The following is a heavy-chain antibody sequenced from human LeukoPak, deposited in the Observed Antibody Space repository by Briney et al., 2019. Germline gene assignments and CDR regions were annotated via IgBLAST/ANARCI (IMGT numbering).Heavy chain of an antibody. CDR3: ARDPGYSSSWYFGFDY. CDR1: GLTFSSYA. Sequence: GGSLRLSCAASGLTFSSYAMHWVRQAPGKGLEWVAVISYDGSNKYYADSVKGRFTISRDNSKNTLYLQMNSLRAEDTAVYYCARDPGYSSSWYFGFDYWGQGTLVTVSS. V-gene: IGHV3-30-3*01. J-gene: IGHJ4*02. D-gene: IGHD6-13*01. CDR2: ISYDGSNK.